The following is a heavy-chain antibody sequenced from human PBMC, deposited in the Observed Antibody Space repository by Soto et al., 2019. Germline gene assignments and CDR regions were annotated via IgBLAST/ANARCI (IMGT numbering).Heavy chain of an antibody. CDR2: IYHSGST. J-gene: IGHJ4*02. Sequence: SETLSLTCTVSGGSISSYYWSWIRQPPGKGLEWIGYIYHSGSTNYNPSLKSRVTISVDTSKNQFSLKLSSVTAADTAVYYCARQYYDILTERGPFDYWGQGTLVTVSS. CDR3: ARQYYDILTERGPFDY. V-gene: IGHV4-59*08. D-gene: IGHD3-9*01. CDR1: GGSISSYY.